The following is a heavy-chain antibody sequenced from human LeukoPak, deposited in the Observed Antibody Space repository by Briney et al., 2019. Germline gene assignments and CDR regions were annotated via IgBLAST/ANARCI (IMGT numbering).Heavy chain of an antibody. D-gene: IGHD3-22*01. CDR1: GFSVRTNY. J-gene: IGHJ4*02. CDR3: ARIGPFRENYYDSSGYYFDY. CDR2: IYNENSSGGKT. Sequence: GGSLRLSCAASGFSVRTNYMSWVRQAPGRGLEWVSVIYNENSSGGKTYYADSVKGRFTISRDNAKNSLYLQMNSLRAEDTAVYYCARIGPFRENYYDSSGYYFDYWGQGTLVTVSS. V-gene: IGHV3-66*01.